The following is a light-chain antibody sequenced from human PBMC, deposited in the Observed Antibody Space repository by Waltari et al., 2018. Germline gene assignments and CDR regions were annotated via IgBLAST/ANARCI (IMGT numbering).Light chain of an antibody. CDR3: QQYGSSVLYT. Sequence: RASQSRTQRYLAWYQQKPGQAPRLLIYGASSRAAGIPDRVSGSGSGTDFTLTISRLEPEDFAVYYCQQYGSSVLYTFGQGTKLEIK. CDR1: QSRTQRY. V-gene: IGKV3-20*01. CDR2: GAS. J-gene: IGKJ2*01.